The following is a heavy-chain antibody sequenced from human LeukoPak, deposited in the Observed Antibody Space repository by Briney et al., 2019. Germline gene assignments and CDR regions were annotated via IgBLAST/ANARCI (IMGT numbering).Heavy chain of an antibody. J-gene: IGHJ4*02. CDR3: ASGPYSSSYFAS. Sequence: GGSLRLSCAASGFTFSSYAMSWVRQAPGKGLEWVADISGGGEHTFYADSVKGRFTISRDNSKDTLHLQMSILRPEDTALYYCASGPYSSSYFASWGQGAMVTVSS. D-gene: IGHD6-13*01. V-gene: IGHV3-23*01. CDR2: ISGGGEHT. CDR1: GFTFSSYA.